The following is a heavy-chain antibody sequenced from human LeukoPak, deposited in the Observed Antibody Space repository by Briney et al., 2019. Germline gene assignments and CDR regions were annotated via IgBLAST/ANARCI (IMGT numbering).Heavy chain of an antibody. D-gene: IGHD5-18*01. V-gene: IGHV4-39*07. CDR1: GFTVSSNY. CDR2: IYYSGST. CDR3: ARVNVDTAIPGYYYYYYMDV. Sequence: GSLRLSCAASGFTVSSNYMSWLRQPPGKWLEGIGSIYYSGSTYSDPSLKSRVTISVDTSKKQFSLKLSSVTAADTAVYYCARVNVDTAIPGYYYYYYMDVWGKGTTVTVSS. J-gene: IGHJ6*03.